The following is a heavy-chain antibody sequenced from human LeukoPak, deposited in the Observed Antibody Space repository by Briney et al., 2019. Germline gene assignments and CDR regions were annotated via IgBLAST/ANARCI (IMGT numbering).Heavy chain of an antibody. CDR2: ISGSGGST. D-gene: IGHD2-15*01. Sequence: GGSLRLSCAASGFTFSSYAMSWVRQAPGKGLERVSAISGSGGSTYYADSVKGRFTISRDNSKNTLYLQMNSLRAEDTAVYYCAKSTGGSCYSGSGYWGQGTLVTVSS. CDR3: AKSTGGSCYSGSGY. J-gene: IGHJ4*02. V-gene: IGHV3-23*01. CDR1: GFTFSSYA.